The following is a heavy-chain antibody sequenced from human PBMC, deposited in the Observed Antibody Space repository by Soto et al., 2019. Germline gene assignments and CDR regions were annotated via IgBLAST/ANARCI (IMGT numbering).Heavy chain of an antibody. CDR2: INPFDGSR. V-gene: IGHV1-46*03. D-gene: IGHD3-10*01. Sequence: XVKVSCKASGYIFTSYYIHWVRHAPGQGLEWMGWINPFDGSRMFAQSFQGRVTMTRDTSTSTVYMEVSSLRSEDTAVYYCSRVDPGETSPFDHWGQGTQVTV. CDR3: SRVDPGETSPFDH. J-gene: IGHJ4*02. CDR1: GYIFTSYY.